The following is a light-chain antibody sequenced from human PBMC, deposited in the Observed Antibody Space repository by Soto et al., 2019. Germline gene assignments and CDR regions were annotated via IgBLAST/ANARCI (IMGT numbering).Light chain of an antibody. CDR1: QTISSY. CDR3: QQYGRT. CDR2: DAS. J-gene: IGKJ1*01. V-gene: IGKV3-11*01. Sequence: EIVFTQSPATLSLSPGERATLSCRASQTISSYLAWYQQKPGQAPRLLIYDASNRATGIPDRFSGSGSGTDFTLTISRLEPEDFAVYYCQQYGRTFGQGTKVDIK.